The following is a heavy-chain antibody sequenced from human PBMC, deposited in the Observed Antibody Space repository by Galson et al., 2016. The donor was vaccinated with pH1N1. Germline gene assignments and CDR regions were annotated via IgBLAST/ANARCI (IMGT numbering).Heavy chain of an antibody. CDR1: GDSINNYY. V-gene: IGHV4-59*01. D-gene: IGHD6-13*01. Sequence: ETRSLTCSVSGDSINNYYWTWIRQPPGKGLEWIGYIYYTGTTKYNPSLKSRVTISVDMSKNQFSLRLNSATAADTAMYYCARVLSSYRSLIDYWGQGTLVTVSS. J-gene: IGHJ4*01. CDR2: IYYTGTT. CDR3: ARVLSSYRSLIDY.